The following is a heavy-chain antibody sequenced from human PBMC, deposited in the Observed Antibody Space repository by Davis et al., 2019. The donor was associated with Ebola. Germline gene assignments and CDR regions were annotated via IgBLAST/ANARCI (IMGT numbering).Heavy chain of an antibody. Sequence: GGSLRLSCAASGFTVSNYYMSWVRQAPGKGLEWVSTYGTSTDTYYADSVKGRFTISRDNSKNTLYLQMNGLRVEDTAIYYCAKDTSNIWFDIWGQGTMVTVSS. V-gene: IGHV3-23*01. J-gene: IGHJ3*02. CDR2: GTSTDT. CDR3: AKDTSNIWFDI. D-gene: IGHD1-26*01. CDR1: GFTVSNYY.